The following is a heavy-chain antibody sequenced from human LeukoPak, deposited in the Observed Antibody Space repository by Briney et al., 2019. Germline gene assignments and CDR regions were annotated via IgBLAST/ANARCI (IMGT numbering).Heavy chain of an antibody. D-gene: IGHD6-13*01. J-gene: IGHJ2*01. CDR1: GGSISSSNW. V-gene: IGHV4-4*02. Sequence: SETLSLACAVSGGSISSSNWWSWVRQPPGKGLEWIGEIYHSGSTNYNPSLKSRVTISVDTSKNQFSLKLSSVTAADTAVYYCARVSSSWRLWYFDLWGRGTLVTVSS. CDR3: ARVSSSWRLWYFDL. CDR2: IYHSGST.